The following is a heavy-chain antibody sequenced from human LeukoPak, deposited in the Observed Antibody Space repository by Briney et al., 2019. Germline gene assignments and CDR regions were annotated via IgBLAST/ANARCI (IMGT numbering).Heavy chain of an antibody. D-gene: IGHD6-13*01. CDR2: ISYSGST. V-gene: IGHV4-39*01. Sequence: ASETLSLTCTVSSGSISTGSHYWGWIRQPPGKGLEWIGTISYSGSTYYNPSLKSRVTISVDTSKNQFSLKLTSVTAADTAVYYCARPRVAAAGRGWFDPWGQGTLVTVSS. J-gene: IGHJ5*02. CDR3: ARPRVAAAGRGWFDP. CDR1: SGSISTGSHY.